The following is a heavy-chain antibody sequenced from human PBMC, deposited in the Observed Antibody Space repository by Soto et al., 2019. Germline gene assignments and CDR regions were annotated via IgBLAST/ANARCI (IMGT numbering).Heavy chain of an antibody. CDR2: IHHTGST. CDR3: ARDPIAGTSPQFDC. Sequence: QVQLQESGPGLVKPSGTLSLTCVVSGGSISSSNWWSWVRQPPGKGLVWIGQIHHTGSTYYNPSLQSRVTISVDKSKNLFSLKATSVTAADTAVYYCARDPIAGTSPQFDCWGQGTLVTVSS. CDR1: GGSISSSNW. D-gene: IGHD6-13*01. J-gene: IGHJ4*02. V-gene: IGHV4-4*02.